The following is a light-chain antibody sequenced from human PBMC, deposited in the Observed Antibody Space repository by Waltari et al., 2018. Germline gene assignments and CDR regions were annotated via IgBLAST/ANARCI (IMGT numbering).Light chain of an antibody. CDR2: VNNDGSH. V-gene: IGLV4-69*01. Sequence: QPLLTQSPSASASLGASVTLPCTLSDGPSNYAIAWHQQQPGKGPRYLMKVNNDGSHNKGDGIPDRFSGSSSGTERYLTISSLQSDDEADYFCQTWDTGIVLFGGGTRLTVL. CDR1: DGPSNYA. J-gene: IGLJ2*01. CDR3: QTWDTGIVL.